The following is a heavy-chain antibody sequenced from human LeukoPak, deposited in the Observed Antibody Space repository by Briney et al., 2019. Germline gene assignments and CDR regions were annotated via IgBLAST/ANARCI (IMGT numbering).Heavy chain of an antibody. CDR3: ARRAYSDYFFDY. V-gene: IGHV3-11*01. Sequence: GGSLRLSCAASGFTFSNYAMSWIRQAPGKGLEWLSYISGSGDSKFYADSVKGRFTISRDNAKNSLYLQMNSLRAEDTAVYYCARRAYSDYFFDYWGQGTLVTVSS. J-gene: IGHJ4*02. D-gene: IGHD4-11*01. CDR2: ISGSGDSK. CDR1: GFTFSNYA.